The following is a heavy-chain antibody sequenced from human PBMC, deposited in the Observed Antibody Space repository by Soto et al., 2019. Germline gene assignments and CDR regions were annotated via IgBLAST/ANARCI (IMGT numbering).Heavy chain of an antibody. CDR1: CGSISSYY. V-gene: IGHV4-59*01. J-gene: IGHJ3*02. CDR2: IYYSGST. D-gene: IGHD2-2*01. Sequence: SETLSLTCTVSCGSISSYYWSWIRQPPGKGLEWIGYIYYSGSTNYNPSLKSRVTISVDTSKNQFSLKLSSVTAADTAVYYCAREGYRDAFDIWGQGTMVTVSS. CDR3: AREGYRDAFDI.